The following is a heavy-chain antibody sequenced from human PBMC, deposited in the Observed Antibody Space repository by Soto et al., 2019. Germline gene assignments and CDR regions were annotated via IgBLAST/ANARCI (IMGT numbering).Heavy chain of an antibody. Sequence: EVQLVESGGDLVQPGGSLRLSCAASGFTFSGHWMHWVRQVPGKGLEWVSRINTDGGTSAYADSVKGRFTISRDNAKNTLYLQTNALRAEDTAVYYCAREAGYCSRTSCYRRAFDTWGQGTTVTVSS. CDR3: AREAGYCSRTSCYRRAFDT. CDR2: INTDGGTS. CDR1: GFTFSGHW. J-gene: IGHJ3*02. V-gene: IGHV3-74*03. D-gene: IGHD2-2*01.